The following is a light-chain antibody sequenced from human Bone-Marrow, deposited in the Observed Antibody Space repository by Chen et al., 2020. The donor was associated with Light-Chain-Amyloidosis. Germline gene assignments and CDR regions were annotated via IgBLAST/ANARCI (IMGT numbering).Light chain of an antibody. CDR1: SSDIGAGYD. J-gene: IGLJ2*01. V-gene: IGLV1-40*01. CDR2: DNI. CDR3: QSYDSGRSGSKV. Sequence: QSVLTQPPSVSGAPGQRVTISCTGSSSDIGAGYDVHWYQQLPGTAPKLLIYDNIKRPSGVPDRFSGSQSGTSASLAITGLQAEDEADYYCQSYDSGRSGSKVFGGWTKLTVL.